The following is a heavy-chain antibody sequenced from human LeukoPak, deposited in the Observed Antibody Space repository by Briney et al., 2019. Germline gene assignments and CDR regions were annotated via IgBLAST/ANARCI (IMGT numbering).Heavy chain of an antibody. CDR1: GGSISSYY. J-gene: IGHJ3*02. CDR3: ARYPHYYGSGSITDDAFDI. Sequence: SETLSLTCTVSGGSISSYYWSWIRQPPGKGLEWIGYIYYSGSTNYNPSLKSRVTISVDTSKNQFSLKLSSVTAADTAVYYCARYPHYYGSGSITDDAFDIWRRGTMVTVSS. CDR2: IYYSGST. D-gene: IGHD3-10*01. V-gene: IGHV4-59*08.